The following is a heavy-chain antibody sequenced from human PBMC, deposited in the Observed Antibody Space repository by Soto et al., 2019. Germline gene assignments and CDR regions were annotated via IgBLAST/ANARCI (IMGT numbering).Heavy chain of an antibody. CDR2: IDPSDSYT. J-gene: IGHJ6*02. D-gene: IGHD1-26*01. CDR3: ARYSAGVGPTSDYNYGMDA. V-gene: IGHV5-10-1*01. CDR1: ETXFSTFM. Sequence: LVISYQCSETXFSTFMIIWVRDIAEKVLECMGMIDPSDSYTNYSPSFQGHVTISTDKSISTAYLQWISMKASQTAMYYCARYSAGVGPTSDYNYGMDAWGQGTTVTLS.